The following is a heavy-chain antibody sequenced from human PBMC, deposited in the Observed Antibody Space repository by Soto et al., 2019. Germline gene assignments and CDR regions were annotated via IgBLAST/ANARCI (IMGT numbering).Heavy chain of an antibody. J-gene: IGHJ4*02. CDR1: GFTFTSYG. Sequence: QGQLVQSGGEVKKPGASVKVSCKASGFTFTSYGFAWVRQAPGQAFEWMGWVTAYNGNTKYAQKFQDRVTMTTDTSTNTAFMELRNLRSDETAVYFCSRAPPFDYWGQGTLVTVSS. CDR3: SRAPPFDY. CDR2: VTAYNGNT. V-gene: IGHV1-18*01.